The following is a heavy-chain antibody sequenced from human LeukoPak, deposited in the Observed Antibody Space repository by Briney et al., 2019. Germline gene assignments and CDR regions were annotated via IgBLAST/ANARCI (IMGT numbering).Heavy chain of an antibody. D-gene: IGHD1/OR15-1a*01. CDR2: ISYDGINQ. CDR1: GFTFSSYA. CDR3: TLTTFGVVYYFDY. J-gene: IGHJ4*02. V-gene: IGHV3-30*04. Sequence: PGRSLRLSCATSGFTFSSYAMHWVRQAPGKGLEWVALISYDGINQYHADSVKGRFIICRDNSKNTLYLQLNSLRLEDTAVYYCTLTTFGVVYYFDYWGQGTLVTVSS.